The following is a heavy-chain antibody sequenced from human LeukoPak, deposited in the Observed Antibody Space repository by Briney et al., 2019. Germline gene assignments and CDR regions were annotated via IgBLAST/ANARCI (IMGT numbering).Heavy chain of an antibody. CDR2: IKQDGGEK. J-gene: IGHJ4*02. V-gene: IGHV3-7*01. CDR1: GFTLSSNW. D-gene: IGHD5-24*01. Sequence: PGGSLRPAWAASGFTLSSNWMGWVRQAPGKGLEWVANIKQDGGEKYYVDSVKGRFTISRDSAKNSLYLQMNSLRPEDTAVYYCAGRGDGNLYYFDHWGQGTLVTASS. CDR3: AGRGDGNLYYFDH.